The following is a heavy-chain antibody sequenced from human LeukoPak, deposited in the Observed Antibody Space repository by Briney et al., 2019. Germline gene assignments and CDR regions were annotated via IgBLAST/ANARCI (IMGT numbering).Heavy chain of an antibody. CDR1: GGSFSGYY. J-gene: IGHJ4*02. D-gene: IGHD3-16*02. CDR3: ARGGHSLYDYVWGSYRYPLGY. Sequence: SETLSLTCAVYGGSFSGYYWSWIRQPPGKGLEWIGEINHSGSTNYNPSLKSRVTISVDTSKNQFSLKLSSVTAADTAVYYCARGGHSLYDYVWGSYRYPLGYWGQGTLVTVSS. V-gene: IGHV4-34*01. CDR2: INHSGST.